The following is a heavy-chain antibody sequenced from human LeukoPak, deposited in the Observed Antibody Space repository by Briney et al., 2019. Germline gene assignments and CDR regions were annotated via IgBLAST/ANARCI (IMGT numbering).Heavy chain of an antibody. J-gene: IGHJ4*02. D-gene: IGHD1-20*01. CDR1: GYTFTSYG. Sequence: ASVKVSCKASGYTFTSYGISWVRQAPGQGLEWMGWISAYSGNTNYAQKLQGRVTMTTDTSTSTAYMELRSLRSDDTAVYYCARDLTYNWNDVGDYWGQGTLVTVSS. CDR3: ARDLTYNWNDVGDY. CDR2: ISAYSGNT. V-gene: IGHV1-18*01.